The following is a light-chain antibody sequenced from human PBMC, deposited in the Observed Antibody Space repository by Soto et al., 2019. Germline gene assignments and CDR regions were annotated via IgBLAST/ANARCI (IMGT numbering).Light chain of an antibody. CDR1: SSDVGGYDY. CDR2: EVT. J-gene: IGLJ1*01. CDR3: SSYAGRTLYV. V-gene: IGLV2-8*01. Sequence: QSVLTQPPSASGSPGQSVTISCTGPSSDVGGYDYVSWYQQRPGKAPKLLIHEVTKRPSGVPDRFSGSKSGNTASLTVSGLQAEDEADYYCSSYAGRTLYVFGTGTKVTVL.